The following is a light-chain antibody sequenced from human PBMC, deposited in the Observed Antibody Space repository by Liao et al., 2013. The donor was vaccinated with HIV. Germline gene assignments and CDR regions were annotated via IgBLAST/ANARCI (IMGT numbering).Light chain of an antibody. CDR2: YDS. J-gene: IGLJ2*01. V-gene: IGLV3-21*01. CDR3: QAWDRNTAI. Sequence: SYVLTQPPSVSVAPGKTARITCGGNNIGNKSVHWYQQKPGQAPVLVIYYDSDRPSGIPERFSGSNSGNTATLTISGTQPMDEADYYCQAWDRNTAIFGGGTKLTVL. CDR1: NIGNKS.